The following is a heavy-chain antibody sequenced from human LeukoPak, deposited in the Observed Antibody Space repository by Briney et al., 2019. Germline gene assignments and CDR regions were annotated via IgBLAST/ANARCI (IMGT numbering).Heavy chain of an antibody. CDR2: IDPSDSYT. J-gene: IGHJ4*02. V-gene: IGHV5-10-1*01. CDR3: ARHAKAYGSSCDY. Sequence: GESLKISCKGSGYRFTTYWISWVRQMPGKGLEWMGRIDPSDSYTNYSPSFQGHVTISADKSFSTAYLQWTSLKASDTAMYYCARHAKAYGSSCDYWGQGTLVTVSS. CDR1: GYRFTTYW. D-gene: IGHD6-13*01.